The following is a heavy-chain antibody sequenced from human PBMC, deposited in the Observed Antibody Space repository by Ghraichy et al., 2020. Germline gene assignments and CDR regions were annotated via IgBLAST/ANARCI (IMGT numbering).Heavy chain of an antibody. D-gene: IGHD2-15*01. V-gene: IGHV4-59*01. CDR2: IYNSGTT. CDR1: GGSISSYY. CDR3: ARESVTREYCSGGKCYPAYWFFDL. Sequence: SETLSLTCTVSGGSISSYYWSWIRQPPGKGLEWIGNIYNSGTTNYNPSLKSRVTISVDTSKNQFSLKLTSVTAADTAVYYCARESVTREYCSGGKCYPAYWFFDLWGRGTLVTVSS. J-gene: IGHJ2*01.